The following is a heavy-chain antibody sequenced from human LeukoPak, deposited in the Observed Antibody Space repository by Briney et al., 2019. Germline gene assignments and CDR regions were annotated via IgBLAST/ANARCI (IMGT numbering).Heavy chain of an antibody. Sequence: ASVKVSCKASGYTFTSYGISWVRQAPGQGLEWMGWISGYNGNANYAQKFQGRVTMTTDTSTNTAYMELRSLRSDDTAVYYCTREATGYSWFDPWGQGTLVTVSS. CDR2: ISGYNGNA. V-gene: IGHV1-18*01. CDR1: GYTFTSYG. D-gene: IGHD3-9*01. J-gene: IGHJ5*02. CDR3: TREATGYSWFDP.